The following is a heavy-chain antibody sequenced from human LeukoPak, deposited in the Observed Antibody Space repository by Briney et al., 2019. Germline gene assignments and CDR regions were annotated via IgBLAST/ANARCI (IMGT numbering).Heavy chain of an antibody. V-gene: IGHV3-15*01. Sequence: PGGSLRLSCAASGFTFSSYAMNWVRQAPGKGLEWVGRIKSKTDGGTTDYAAPVKGRFTISRDDSKNTLYLQMNSLKTEDTAVYYCTTDGGWQWLGPPHDYWGQGTLVTVSS. CDR3: TTDGGWQWLGPPHDY. CDR2: IKSKTDGGTT. D-gene: IGHD6-19*01. J-gene: IGHJ4*02. CDR1: GFTFSSYA.